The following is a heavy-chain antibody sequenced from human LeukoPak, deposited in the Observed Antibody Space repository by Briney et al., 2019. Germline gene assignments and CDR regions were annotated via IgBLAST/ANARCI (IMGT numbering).Heavy chain of an antibody. D-gene: IGHD2-15*01. CDR2: IDSGGST. V-gene: IGHV3-53*01. Sequence: GGSLRLSCAASGFTVTSNYMTWVRQAPGKGLEWVSVIDSGGSTYYADSVKGRFTISRDNSKNTLYLQMNSLRAEDTAVYYCARERGSCSGGGCYSGGSFDYWGQGTLVTVSS. J-gene: IGHJ4*02. CDR3: ARERGSCSGGGCYSGGSFDY. CDR1: GFTVTSNY.